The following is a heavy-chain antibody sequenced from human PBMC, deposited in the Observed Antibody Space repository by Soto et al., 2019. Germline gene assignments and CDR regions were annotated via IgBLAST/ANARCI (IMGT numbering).Heavy chain of an antibody. J-gene: IGHJ6*02. CDR3: AREVVYCSGGSCYGGMDV. CDR1: GFTFSSYS. CDR2: ISSSSSYI. V-gene: IGHV3-21*01. D-gene: IGHD2-15*01. Sequence: PGGSLRLSCAASGFTFSSYSMNWVRQAPGKGLEWVSSISSSSSYIYYADSVKGRFTISRDNAKNSLYLQMNSLRAEDTAVYYCAREVVYCSGGSCYGGMDVWGQGTTVTVSS.